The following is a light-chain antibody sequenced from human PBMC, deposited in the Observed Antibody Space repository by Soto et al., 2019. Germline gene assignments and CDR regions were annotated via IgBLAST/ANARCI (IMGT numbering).Light chain of an antibody. Sequence: EIVLTQSPATLSLSPGERATLSCRASQSVSSYLAWYQQKPGQGPRLLIYDASNRATGIPARFSGSGSGTDFTLTISSLEPEDFAVYYCQQRSNWPWTFGQGTKVEI. CDR2: DAS. CDR3: QQRSNWPWT. V-gene: IGKV3-11*01. CDR1: QSVSSY. J-gene: IGKJ1*01.